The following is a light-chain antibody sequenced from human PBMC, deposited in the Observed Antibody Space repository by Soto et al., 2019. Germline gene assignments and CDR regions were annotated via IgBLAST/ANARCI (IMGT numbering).Light chain of an antibody. CDR2: WAS. J-gene: IGKJ1*01. V-gene: IGKV4-1*01. Sequence: DIVMTQSSDSLAVPLGERATIHCKSSQSLLYSSNYRNYLAWFQQKPGQPPKLLIYWASYRDSGVPDRFSGSGSGTDFTLTISGLQPEDVAIYYCQEYYSISRTFGQGTKVEVK. CDR3: QEYYSISRT. CDR1: QSLLYSSNYRNY.